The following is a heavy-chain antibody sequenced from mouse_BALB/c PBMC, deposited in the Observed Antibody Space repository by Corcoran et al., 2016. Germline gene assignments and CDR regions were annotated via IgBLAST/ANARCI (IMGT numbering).Heavy chain of an antibody. Sequence: EVQLQQSGAELVKPGASVKLSCTASGFNIKDTDMHWVKQRPEQGLEWIGRIDPANGNTKYDPKFQGKATITADTSSNTAYLQLSSLTSEDTAVYYCARANYFDYWGQGTTLTVSS. V-gene: IGHV14-3*02. J-gene: IGHJ2*01. CDR2: IDPANGNT. CDR3: ARANYFDY. CDR1: GFNIKDTD.